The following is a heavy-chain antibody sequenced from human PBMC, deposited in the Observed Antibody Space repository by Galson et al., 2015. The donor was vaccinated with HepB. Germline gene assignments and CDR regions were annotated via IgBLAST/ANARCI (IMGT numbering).Heavy chain of an antibody. Sequence: SLRLSCAASGFSFMSHSMNWVRHSPGKGLEWLAYISPGGTKYYADSARGRFTISRDNAKKSMYLHMRSLRVEDTAVYYCARNPASYDYYNMDVWGQGTTVTVSS. CDR2: ISPGGTK. D-gene: IGHD3-16*01. CDR3: ARNPASYDYYNMDV. V-gene: IGHV3-48*01. CDR1: GFSFMSHS. J-gene: IGHJ6*02.